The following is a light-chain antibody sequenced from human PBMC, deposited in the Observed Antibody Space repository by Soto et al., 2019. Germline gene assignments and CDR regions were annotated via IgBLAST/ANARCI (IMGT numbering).Light chain of an antibody. V-gene: IGLV2-8*01. J-gene: IGLJ1*01. CDR2: EVS. CDR1: SSDVGGYNY. CDR3: SSYAGSNKLGV. Sequence: SVLTKPASASGSPGQSVTISCNGTSSDVGGYNYVSWYQQHPGKAPKLMIYEVSKRPSGVPDRFSGSKSGNTASLTVSGLQAEDEADYYCSSYAGSNKLGVFGTGTKVTVL.